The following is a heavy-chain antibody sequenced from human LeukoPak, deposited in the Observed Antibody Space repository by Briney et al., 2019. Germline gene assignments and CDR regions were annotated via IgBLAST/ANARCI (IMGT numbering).Heavy chain of an antibody. D-gene: IGHD6-13*01. Sequence: ASVKVSCKPSGYTFTGYYMHWVRQAPGQGLEWMGWINPSSGGTNYPQKFQGRVTMTRDTSINTAYMELSRLRFDDTAVYYCARGIEAGVFDYWGQGSLVIVSS. CDR3: ARGIEAGVFDY. J-gene: IGHJ4*02. CDR1: GYTFTGYY. CDR2: INPSSGGT. V-gene: IGHV1-2*02.